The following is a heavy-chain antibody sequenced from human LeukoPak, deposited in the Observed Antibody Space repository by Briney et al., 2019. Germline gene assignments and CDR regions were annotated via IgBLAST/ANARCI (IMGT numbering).Heavy chain of an antibody. CDR2: ISWNSANR. CDR3: ARDSGEGGTFDY. J-gene: IGHJ4*02. Sequence: GGSLRLSCAASGFTFDDYVMHWVRQAPGKGLEWVSGISWNSANRDYADSVKGRFTISRDSAKNSLYLQMNSLRAEDTAVYYCARDSGEGGTFDYWGQGTLVSVSS. V-gene: IGHV3-9*01. CDR1: GFTFDDYV. D-gene: IGHD1-26*01.